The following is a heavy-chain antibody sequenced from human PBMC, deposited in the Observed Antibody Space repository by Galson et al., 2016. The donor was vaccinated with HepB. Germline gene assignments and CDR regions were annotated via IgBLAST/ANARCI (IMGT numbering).Heavy chain of an antibody. V-gene: IGHV3-64D*09. J-gene: IGHJ4*02. CDR1: GFSFSSCA. CDR3: VKDRVASSFSYCDY. Sequence: SLRLSCAASGFSFSSCALHWVRQAPGKGLESVSGISDNGGGTHYADSVTRRFTISRDNSKNTLYLQMSSLRAEDTALYYCVKDRVASSFSYCDYWGQGTLVTVDS. D-gene: IGHD3-10*01. CDR2: ISDNGGGT.